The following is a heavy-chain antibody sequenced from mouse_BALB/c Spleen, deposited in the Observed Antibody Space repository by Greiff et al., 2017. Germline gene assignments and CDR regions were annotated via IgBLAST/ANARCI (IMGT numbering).Heavy chain of an antibody. CDR2: ILPGSGST. V-gene: IGHV1-9*01. CDR1: GYTFSSYW. J-gene: IGHJ1*01. Sequence: VKLMESGAELMKPGASVKISCKATGYTFSSYWIEWVKQRPGHGLEWIGEILPGSGSTNYNEKFKGKATFTADTSSNTAYMQLSSLTSEDSAVYYCARNYGNYGWYFDVWGAGTTVTVSS. D-gene: IGHD2-1*01. CDR3: ARNYGNYGWYFDV.